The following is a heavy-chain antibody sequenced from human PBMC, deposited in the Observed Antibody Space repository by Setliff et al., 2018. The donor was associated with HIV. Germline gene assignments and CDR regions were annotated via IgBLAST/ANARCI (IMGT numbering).Heavy chain of an antibody. CDR1: TYTFSSYV. Sequence: ASVKVSCKASTYTFSSYVINWVRQAPGQGLEWMGRISVYNGNTIYAQKLQGRVIMTTDTSTSTAYMELRSLRSDDTAMYYCARDPRSGYDSDTAMVTVYYYYMDVWGKGTTVTVSS. CDR3: ARDPRSGYDSDTAMVTVYYYYMDV. V-gene: IGHV1-18*01. D-gene: IGHD5-18*01. CDR2: ISVYNGNT. J-gene: IGHJ6*03.